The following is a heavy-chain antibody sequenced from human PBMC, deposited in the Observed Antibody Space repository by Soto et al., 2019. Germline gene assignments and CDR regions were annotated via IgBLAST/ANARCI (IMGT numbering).Heavy chain of an antibody. CDR1: GGSISSSSYY. D-gene: IGHD3-3*01. CDR2: IYYSGST. CDR3: ASSPTYYDCWSGPGFEP. Sequence: SETLSLTCTVSGGSISSSSYYWGWIRQPPGKGLEWIGSIYYSGSTYYNPSLKSRVTISADTSKNQFSLKLSSVTAADTAVYYCASSPTYYDCWSGPGFEPWGQGTLVTVSS. V-gene: IGHV4-39*01. J-gene: IGHJ5*02.